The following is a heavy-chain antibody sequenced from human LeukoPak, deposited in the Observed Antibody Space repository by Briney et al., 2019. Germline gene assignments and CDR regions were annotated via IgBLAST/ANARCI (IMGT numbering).Heavy chain of an antibody. V-gene: IGHV4-34*01. J-gene: IGHJ4*02. CDR1: GGSFSDYY. CDR2: INQSGTT. Sequence: SETLPLTCAVYGGSFSDYYWNWIRQPPGKGLEWIGEINQSGTTNYNPSLKSRLTISLDTSKNHLFLKLTSATAADAALYYCAGGATPGVFWGQGILVTVSA. CDR3: AGGATPGVF. D-gene: IGHD3-10*01.